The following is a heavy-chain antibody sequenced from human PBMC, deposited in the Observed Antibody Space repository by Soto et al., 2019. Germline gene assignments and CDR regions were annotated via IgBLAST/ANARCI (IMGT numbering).Heavy chain of an antibody. Sequence: QITLKESGPTLVKPTQTLTLTCTFSGFSLNTNGMGVGWIRQPPGKALEWLALIYWDDDKRYSLSLNSRLTITKDTSKNQVVLTMISMDPVDTATYYCAYSRAPRVIWGWGQGTLVTVSS. D-gene: IGHD3-16*01. CDR2: IYWDDDK. CDR1: GFSLNTNGMG. J-gene: IGHJ4*02. CDR3: AYSRAPRVIWG. V-gene: IGHV2-5*02.